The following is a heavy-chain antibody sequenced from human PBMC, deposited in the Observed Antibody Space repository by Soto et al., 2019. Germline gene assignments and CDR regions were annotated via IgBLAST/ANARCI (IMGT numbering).Heavy chain of an antibody. CDR1: DDFMSSYS. D-gene: IGHD3-9*01. CDR2: VSTNGAT. Sequence: KPXETLSLTCTVSDDFMSSYSWNWIRQPAGKGLEWIGRVSTNGATNYNPSLESRVTMSVDTSKNQFSLKLTSVTAADTAVYFCARADYEILTGSYAMDVWGQGTTVTVSS. J-gene: IGHJ6*02. V-gene: IGHV4-4*07. CDR3: ARADYEILTGSYAMDV.